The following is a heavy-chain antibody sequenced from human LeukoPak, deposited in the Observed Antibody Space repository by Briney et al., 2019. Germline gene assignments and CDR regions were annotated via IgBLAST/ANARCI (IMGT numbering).Heavy chain of an antibody. V-gene: IGHV3-23*01. D-gene: IGHD3-10*01. CDR3: ARGREGLWFGELLREYYFDY. J-gene: IGHJ4*02. Sequence: PGGSLRLSCAASGFTFSIYAMSWVRQAPGKGLEWVSGISGSGGSTYYADSVKGRFTISRDNSKNTLYLQMSSLRAEDTAVYYCARGREGLWFGELLREYYFDYWGQGTLVTVSS. CDR2: ISGSGGST. CDR1: GFTFSIYA.